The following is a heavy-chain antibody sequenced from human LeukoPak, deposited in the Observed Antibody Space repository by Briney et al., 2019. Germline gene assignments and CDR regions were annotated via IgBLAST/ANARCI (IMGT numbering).Heavy chain of an antibody. CDR2: IHYDGSNK. Sequence: GGSLRLSCAASGFTFSTYAMHWVRQAPGKGLDWVAFIHYDGSNKYYADSVKGRFTISRDNAKNSLYLQMNSLRAEDTAVYYCAELGITMIGGVWGKGTTVTISS. D-gene: IGHD3-10*02. J-gene: IGHJ6*04. V-gene: IGHV3-30*04. CDR1: GFTFSTYA. CDR3: AELGITMIGGV.